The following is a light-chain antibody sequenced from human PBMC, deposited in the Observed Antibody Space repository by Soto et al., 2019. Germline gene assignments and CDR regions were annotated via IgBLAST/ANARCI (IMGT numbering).Light chain of an antibody. CDR2: DAS. Sequence: DIQMTQSPSTLSGSVGDRVAITCRAGQTISSWLAWYQQKPGKAPKLLIYDASNLETGVPSRFSGSGSGTDFTFTISSLQPEDIATYYCQQYDNLITFGQGTRLEIK. J-gene: IGKJ5*01. CDR1: QTISSW. V-gene: IGKV1-33*01. CDR3: QQYDNLIT.